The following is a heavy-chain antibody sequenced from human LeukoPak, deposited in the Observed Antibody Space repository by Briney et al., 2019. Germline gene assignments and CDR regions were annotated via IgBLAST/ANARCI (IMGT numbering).Heavy chain of an antibody. D-gene: IGHD3-3*02. CDR2: IYSGGST. CDR3: AREISRTGAFDI. CDR1: GFTVSSNY. Sequence: PGGSLRLSCAASGFTVSSNYMSWARQAPGKGLEWVSAIYSGGSTYYADSVKGRFTISRDNSKNTLYLQMNSLRAEDTAVYYCAREISRTGAFDIWGQGTMVTVSS. J-gene: IGHJ3*02. V-gene: IGHV3-53*05.